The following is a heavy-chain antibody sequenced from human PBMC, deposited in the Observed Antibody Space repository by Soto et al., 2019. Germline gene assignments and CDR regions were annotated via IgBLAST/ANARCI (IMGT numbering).Heavy chain of an antibody. CDR2: LYHSGST. CDR1: GGSISSSNW. CDR3: AEAEQLRLGELSLSY. V-gene: IGHV4-4*02. D-gene: IGHD3-16*02. J-gene: IGHJ4*02. Sequence: QVQLQESGPGLVKPSGTLSLTCAVSGGSISSSNWWRWVRQPPGKGLEWIGELYHSGSTHYNPSLKSRVTISGDKSKIQFSLKLSSLTVADTAVYYGAEAEQLRLGELSLSYWCEGTMVTVST.